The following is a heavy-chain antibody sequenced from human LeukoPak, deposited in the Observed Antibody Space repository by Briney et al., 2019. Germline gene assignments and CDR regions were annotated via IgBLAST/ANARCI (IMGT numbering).Heavy chain of an antibody. V-gene: IGHV1-18*01. Sequence: ASVKVSCKASGYTFTSYGISWVRQAPGQGLEWMGWISAYNGNTNYAQKFQGRVTITADESTSTAYMELSSLRSEDTAVYYCASGKSAMVRGATDYWGQGTLVTVSS. CDR3: ASGKSAMVRGATDY. CDR2: ISAYNGNT. D-gene: IGHD3-10*01. J-gene: IGHJ4*02. CDR1: GYTFTSYG.